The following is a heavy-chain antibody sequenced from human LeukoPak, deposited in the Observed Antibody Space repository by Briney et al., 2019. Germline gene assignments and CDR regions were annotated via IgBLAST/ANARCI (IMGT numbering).Heavy chain of an antibody. Sequence: SETLSLTCTVSGGSISSYYWSWIRQPPGKGLEWIGYIYYSGSTNYNPSLKSRVTISVDTSKKQFSLKLSSVTAADTAMYYCARGVGVVASIDYWGQGTLVTVSS. D-gene: IGHD5-12*01. CDR1: GGSISSYY. CDR2: IYYSGST. V-gene: IGHV4-59*01. J-gene: IGHJ4*02. CDR3: ARGVGVVASIDY.